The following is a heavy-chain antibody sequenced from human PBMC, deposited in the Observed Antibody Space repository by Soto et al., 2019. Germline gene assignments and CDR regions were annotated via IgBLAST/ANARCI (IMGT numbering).Heavy chain of an antibody. CDR3: EKGLRFMEH. V-gene: IGHV3-30-3*02. CDR1: GFTFSSYA. Sequence: VGSLRLSCVASGFTFSSYALHWVRQAPGKGLEWVALISNDGMNTFYADSVKGRMTVSRDKAEKTMYLQMNSLTAEDTAVYYCEKGLRFMEHCGQGTVVTVSS. J-gene: IGHJ1*01. CDR2: ISNDGMNT. D-gene: IGHD1-1*01.